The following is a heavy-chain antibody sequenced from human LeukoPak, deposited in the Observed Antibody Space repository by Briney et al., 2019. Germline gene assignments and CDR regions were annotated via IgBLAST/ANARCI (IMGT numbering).Heavy chain of an antibody. J-gene: IGHJ6*03. CDR3: ARGNGSGKTYYYYYMDV. Sequence: SVKVSCKASGGTFSSYAISWVRQAPGQGLEWMGRIIPIFGTANYAQKFQGRVTITTDESTSTAYMELSSLRSEDTAVYYCARGNGSGKTYYYYYMDVWGKGTTVTVSS. D-gene: IGHD3-10*01. V-gene: IGHV1-69*05. CDR1: GGTFSSYA. CDR2: IIPIFGTA.